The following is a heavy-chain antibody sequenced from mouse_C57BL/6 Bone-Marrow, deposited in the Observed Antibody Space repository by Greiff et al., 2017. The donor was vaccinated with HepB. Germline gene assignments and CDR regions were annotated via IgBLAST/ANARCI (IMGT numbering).Heavy chain of an antibody. CDR3: ARSGLDY. CDR1: GYTFTDYY. J-gene: IGHJ4*01. Sequence: EVQLQQSGPELVKPGASVKISCKASGYTFTDYYMNWVKQSHGKSLEWIGDINPNNGGTSYNQKFKGKATLTVDKSSSTAYMELRSLTSEDSAVYYCARSGLDYWGQGTSVTVSS. D-gene: IGHD3-1*01. V-gene: IGHV1-26*01. CDR2: INPNNGGT.